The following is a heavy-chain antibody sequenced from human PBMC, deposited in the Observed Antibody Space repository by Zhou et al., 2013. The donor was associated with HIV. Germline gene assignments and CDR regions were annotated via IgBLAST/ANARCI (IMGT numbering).Heavy chain of an antibody. Sequence: QVQLQESGPGLVKPSETLSLTCTVSGGSISSYYWSWIRQPAGKGLEWIGRIYTSGSTNYNPSLKSRVTMSVDTSKNQFSLKLDSVTAADTAVYYCARDWIYGDYYYYYMDVWGKGPRSPSP. D-gene: IGHD4-17*01. V-gene: IGHV4-4*07. CDR3: ARDWIYGDYYYYYMDV. CDR1: GGSISSYY. CDR2: IYTSGST. J-gene: IGHJ6*03.